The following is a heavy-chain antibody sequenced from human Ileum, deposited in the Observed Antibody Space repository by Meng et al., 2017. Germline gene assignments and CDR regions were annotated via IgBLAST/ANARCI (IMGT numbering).Heavy chain of an antibody. J-gene: IGHJ2*01. Sequence: QVQLQESGPGLVKPSETLSLTCAVSGGSIESNNWWTWIRQPPGQGLEWIGEVYHSGSTHYNPSLQSRVTISIDNSKNRFSLSLNSVTAADTAIYYCARADYVRYFDLWGRGTLVTASS. D-gene: IGHD3-10*02. CDR1: GGSIESNNW. CDR2: VYHSGST. CDR3: ARADYVRYFDL. V-gene: IGHV4-4*02.